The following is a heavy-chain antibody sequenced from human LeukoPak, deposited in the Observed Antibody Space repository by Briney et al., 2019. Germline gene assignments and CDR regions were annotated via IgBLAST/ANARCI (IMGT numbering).Heavy chain of an antibody. Sequence: GGSLRLSCAASGFTLSSYWMSWVRQAPGKGLEWVANIKQDGSEKYYVDSVKGRFTISRDNGKNSLYLQMNSLRAEDTAVYYCARDPPLVSGPVYYYYYMDVWGKGTTVTASS. CDR2: IKQDGSEK. CDR3: ARDPPLVSGPVYYYYYMDV. J-gene: IGHJ6*03. V-gene: IGHV3-7*01. D-gene: IGHD5/OR15-5a*01. CDR1: GFTLSSYW.